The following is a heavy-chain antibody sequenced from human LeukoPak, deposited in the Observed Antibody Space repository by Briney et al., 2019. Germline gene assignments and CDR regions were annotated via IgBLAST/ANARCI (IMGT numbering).Heavy chain of an antibody. CDR1: GFTVSSNY. D-gene: IGHD3-22*01. CDR3: ARDGTYYYDSSGYYRDDAFDI. J-gene: IGHJ3*02. Sequence: GGSLRLSCAASGFTVSSNYMSWVRQAPGQGLEWVSVIYSGGSTYYADSVKGRFTISRDNAKNSLYLQMNSLRAEDTAVYYCARDGTYYYDSSGYYRDDAFDIWGQGTMVTVSS. V-gene: IGHV3-66*01. CDR2: IYSGGST.